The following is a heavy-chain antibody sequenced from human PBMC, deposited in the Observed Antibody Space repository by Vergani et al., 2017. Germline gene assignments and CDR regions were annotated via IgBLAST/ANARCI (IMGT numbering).Heavy chain of an antibody. J-gene: IGHJ5*02. D-gene: IGHD2-2*01. CDR3: AKDRLVVPAAHNWFDP. CDR1: GFTFSSYA. V-gene: IGHV3-23*01. Sequence: EVQLLESGGGLVQPGGSLRLSCAASGFTFSSYAMSWVRQAPGKGLEWVSSISGSGGSTYYADSVKGRFTISRYNSKNTLYLQMNSLRAEDTAVYYCAKDRLVVPAAHNWFDPWGQGTLVTVSS. CDR2: ISGSGGST.